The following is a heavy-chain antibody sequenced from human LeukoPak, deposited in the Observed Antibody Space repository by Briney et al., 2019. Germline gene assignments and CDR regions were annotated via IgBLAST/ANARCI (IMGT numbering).Heavy chain of an antibody. Sequence: ASVKVSCKASGYTFTSYGISWVRQAPGQGLEWMGWISAYNGNTNYAQKLQGRVTMTTDTSTSTAYMELRSLRSDDTVVYYCARDAAAAGTLYYYYGMDVWGQGTTVTVSS. CDR2: ISAYNGNT. D-gene: IGHD6-13*01. V-gene: IGHV1-18*01. J-gene: IGHJ6*02. CDR1: GYTFTSYG. CDR3: ARDAAAAGTLYYYYGMDV.